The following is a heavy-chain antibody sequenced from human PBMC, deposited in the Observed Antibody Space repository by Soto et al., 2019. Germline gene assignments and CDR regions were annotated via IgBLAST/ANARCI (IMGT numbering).Heavy chain of an antibody. CDR1: GGSIGSYY. V-gene: IGHV4-59*01. J-gene: IGHJ6*02. CDR3: ARTESSSWSFFYYGMDV. Sequence: SETLSLTCTVSGGSIGSYYWSWIRQPPGRGLEWIGCVYYSDGTNYNPSLKSRVTMSMDKSNNQFSLRLSSVTAADTAVYYCARTESSSWSFFYYGMDVWGQGTTVTVSS. CDR2: VYYSDGT. D-gene: IGHD6-13*01.